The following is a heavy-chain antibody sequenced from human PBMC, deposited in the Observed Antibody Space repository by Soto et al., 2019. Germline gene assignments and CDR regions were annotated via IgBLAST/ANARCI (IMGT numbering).Heavy chain of an antibody. CDR3: VRGRSYSVYDI. Sequence: QVNLEESGPGLVKPSETLSVTCTVSGGSISGHSWIWIRQPAGRGLEWIGHIYPSGSTSYNPSLRSRVTMSLDTSNNQIFLNLTSVTAADTAVFYCVRGRSYSVYDIRGPGTLVTVSS. J-gene: IGHJ4*02. CDR2: IYPSGST. V-gene: IGHV4-4*07. D-gene: IGHD5-12*01. CDR1: GGSISGHS.